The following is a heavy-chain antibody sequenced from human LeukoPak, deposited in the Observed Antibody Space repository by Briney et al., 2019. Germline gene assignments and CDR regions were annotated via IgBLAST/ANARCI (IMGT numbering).Heavy chain of an antibody. CDR2: IRSKAYGGTT. CDR1: GFTFGDYA. CDR3: TREPPEWLALLDY. Sequence: GGSLRLSCTASGFTFGDYAMSWVRQAPGKGLEWVGFIRSKAYGGTTEYAASVKGRFTISRDDSKSIAYLQMNSLKTEDTAVYYFTREPPEWLALLDYWGQGTLVTVSS. J-gene: IGHJ4*02. D-gene: IGHD6-19*01. V-gene: IGHV3-49*04.